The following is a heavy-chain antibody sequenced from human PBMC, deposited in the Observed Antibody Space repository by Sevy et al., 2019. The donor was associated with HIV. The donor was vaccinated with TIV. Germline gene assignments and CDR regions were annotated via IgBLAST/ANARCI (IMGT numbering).Heavy chain of an antibody. CDR1: GFTFSSYG. J-gene: IGHJ4*02. CDR3: TPGKGGLTISRDNSKNRWYLQMNGLRAEDTAVYYCAKDLEGYDSSGYLPFDY. Sequence: QLGGSLRLSCAASGFTFSSYGMHWVRQAPGKGLEWVAFIRYDGSNKYYADSVKGRFTISRDNSKNTLYLQMNSLRAEEVKNNLETPGKGGLTISRDNSKNRWYLQMNGLRAEDTAVYYCAKDLEGYDSSGYLPFDYWGQGTLVTVSS. V-gene: IGHV3-30*02. CDR2: IRYDGSNK. D-gene: IGHD2-15*01.